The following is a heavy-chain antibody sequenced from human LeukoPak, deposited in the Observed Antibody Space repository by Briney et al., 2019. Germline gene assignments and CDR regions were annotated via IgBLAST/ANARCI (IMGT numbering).Heavy chain of an antibody. CDR1: GGSFSGYY. Sequence: SETLSLTCAVYGGSFSGYYWSWIRQPPGKGLEWIGGINHSGSTNYNPSLKSRVTISVDTSKNQFSLKLSSVTAADTAVYYCARSHYYDSSGYIRNAFDIWGQGTMVTVSS. D-gene: IGHD3-22*01. V-gene: IGHV4-34*01. J-gene: IGHJ3*02. CDR3: ARSHYYDSSGYIRNAFDI. CDR2: INHSGST.